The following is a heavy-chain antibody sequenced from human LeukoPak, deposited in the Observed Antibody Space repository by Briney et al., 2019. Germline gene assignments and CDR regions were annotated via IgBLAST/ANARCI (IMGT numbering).Heavy chain of an antibody. Sequence: GGSLRLSCAASGFTFSRYEMNWVRQAPGKGLEWVSYISTSGTTIYYADSVKGRFTISRDNARNSLYLQMNSLRAEDTAVYYCARESGVTKIDYWGQGTLVSVSS. J-gene: IGHJ4*02. CDR3: ARESGVTKIDY. CDR1: GFTFSRYE. CDR2: ISTSGTTI. V-gene: IGHV3-48*03. D-gene: IGHD4-17*01.